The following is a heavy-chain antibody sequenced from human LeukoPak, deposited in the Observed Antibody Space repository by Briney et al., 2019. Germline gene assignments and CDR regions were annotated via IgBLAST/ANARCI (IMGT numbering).Heavy chain of an antibody. V-gene: IGHV3-7*01. CDR1: GFTFDDYA. CDR3: ARVSYYPHDAFDI. J-gene: IGHJ3*02. D-gene: IGHD2-8*01. Sequence: GGSLRLSCAASGFTFDDYAMHWVRQAPGMGLEWVAKIKQDGSEKYYVDSVKGRFTISRDNAKNSLYLQMNTLRAEDTALYYCARVSYYPHDAFDIWGQGTMVTVSS. CDR2: IKQDGSEK.